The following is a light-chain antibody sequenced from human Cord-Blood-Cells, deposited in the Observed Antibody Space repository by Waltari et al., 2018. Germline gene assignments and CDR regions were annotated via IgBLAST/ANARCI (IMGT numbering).Light chain of an antibody. CDR3: QSYDSSLSPCV. CDR1: SSNIGAGYD. CDR2: GNS. Sequence: QSVLTQPPSVSGAPGQRVTISCTGSSSNIGAGYDVHWYQQLPGTPPKLLIYGNSNRPSGVPDLFSGSKSGTSASLAITGLQAEDEADYYCQSYDSSLSPCVFGGGTKLTVL. V-gene: IGLV1-40*01. J-gene: IGLJ3*02.